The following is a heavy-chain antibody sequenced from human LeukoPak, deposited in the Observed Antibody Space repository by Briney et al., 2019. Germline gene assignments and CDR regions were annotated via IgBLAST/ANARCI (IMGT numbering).Heavy chain of an antibody. CDR2: LSYTGKT. V-gene: IGHV4-38-2*01. J-gene: IGHJ4*02. Sequence: PSETLSLTCGVSGYSISSGFYWGWIRQLPGKGLEWIGCLSYTGKTDYNPSLTSRVTMSLDTSKNQVSLKLTSLTAADTAVYYCSEGYFEPFAHWGQGILVTVSS. CDR3: SEGYFEPFAH. CDR1: GYSISSGFY. D-gene: IGHD5-24*01.